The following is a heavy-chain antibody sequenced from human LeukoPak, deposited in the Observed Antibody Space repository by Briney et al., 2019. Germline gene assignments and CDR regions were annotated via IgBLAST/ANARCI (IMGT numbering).Heavy chain of an antibody. CDR3: ARDLITIPDPPYFDY. D-gene: IGHD3-3*01. V-gene: IGHV1-69*04. CDR1: GGTFSSYA. Sequence: SVKVSCKASGGTFSSYAISWVRQAPGQGLEWMGRIIPILGIANYAQKFQGRVTITADKSTSTAYMELSSLRSEDTAVYYCARDLITIPDPPYFDYWGQGTLVTVSS. J-gene: IGHJ4*02. CDR2: IIPILGIA.